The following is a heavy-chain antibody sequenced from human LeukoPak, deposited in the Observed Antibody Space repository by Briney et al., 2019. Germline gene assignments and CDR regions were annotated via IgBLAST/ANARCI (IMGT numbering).Heavy chain of an antibody. CDR2: IYPDDSDT. CDR3: VRQSLGEFKY. Sequence: GESLKISCKGSGCSFYTYWIAWVRQMPGKGLEWMGIIYPDDSDTRYSPSFQGQVTISADKSIDTAYLQWRSLKASDTGMYYCVRQSLGEFKYWGQGTLVTVSS. CDR1: GCSFYTYW. D-gene: IGHD3-10*01. J-gene: IGHJ4*02. V-gene: IGHV5-51*01.